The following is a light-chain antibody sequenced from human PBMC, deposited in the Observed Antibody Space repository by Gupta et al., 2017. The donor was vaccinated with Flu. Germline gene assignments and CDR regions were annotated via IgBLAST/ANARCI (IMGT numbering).Light chain of an antibody. CDR1: SGYTDYI. Sequence: QPVLTQSSSASASLGSSVKLTCTLNSGYTDYIIAWHQQQPGKAPRYLMKLERSGNYKKGSGIPERFSGSSSGAERYLTISNLQSEDEADYYCETWDSNIHMFGGGTKLTV. V-gene: IGLV4-60*03. J-gene: IGLJ3*02. CDR3: ETWDSNIHM. CDR2: LERSGNY.